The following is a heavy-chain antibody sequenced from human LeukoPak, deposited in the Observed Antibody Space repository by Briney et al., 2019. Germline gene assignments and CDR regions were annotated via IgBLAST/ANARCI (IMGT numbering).Heavy chain of an antibody. D-gene: IGHD4-17*01. J-gene: IGHJ4*02. V-gene: IGHV4-59*01. CDR1: GGSISSYY. CDR2: IYYSGST. Sequence: PSETLSLTCTVSGGSISSYYWSWLRQPPGKGLEWIGYIYYSGSTNYNPSLKSRVTISVDTSKNQFSLKLSSVTAADTAVYYCARIKDGDYFDYWGQGTLVTVSS. CDR3: ARIKDGDYFDY.